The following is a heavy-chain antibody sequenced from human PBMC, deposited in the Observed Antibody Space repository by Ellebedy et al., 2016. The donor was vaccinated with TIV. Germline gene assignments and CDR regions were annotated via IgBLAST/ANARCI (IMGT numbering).Heavy chain of an antibody. V-gene: IGHV5-51*01. D-gene: IGHD6-19*01. CDR1: GYSFTNYW. CDR3: ASASVAGISGYFAL. Sequence: ASVKVSCKGSGYSFTNYWIGWVRQMPGKGLESMGIIYPGYSDTRYSPSFQGQVTISADKATSTAYLQWSSLKTSDTAMYYCASASVAGISGYFALWGRGTLVTVSS. CDR2: IYPGYSDT. J-gene: IGHJ2*01.